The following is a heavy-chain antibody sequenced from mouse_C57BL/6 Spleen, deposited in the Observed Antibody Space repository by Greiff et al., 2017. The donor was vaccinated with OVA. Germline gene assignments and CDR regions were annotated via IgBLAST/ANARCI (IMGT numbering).Heavy chain of an antibody. CDR1: GYTFTSYW. Sequence: QVQLKQPGTELVKPGASVKLSCKASGYTFTSYWMHWVKQRPGQGLEWIGNINPSNGGTNYNEKFKSKATLTVDKSSSTAYMQLSSLTSEDSAVYYCAREGLGRGYAMDYWGQGTSVTVSS. D-gene: IGHD4-1*01. CDR2: INPSNGGT. CDR3: AREGLGRGYAMDY. J-gene: IGHJ4*01. V-gene: IGHV1-53*01.